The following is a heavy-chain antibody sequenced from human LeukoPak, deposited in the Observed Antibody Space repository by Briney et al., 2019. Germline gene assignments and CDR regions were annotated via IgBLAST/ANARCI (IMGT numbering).Heavy chain of an antibody. CDR1: GGSISNSSFY. V-gene: IGHV4-39*07. Sequence: SETLSLTCTASGGSISNSSFYWGWIRQPPGKGLEWIGTIYYKGYTFYNSSLKSRVILSVDTSKNQFSLKVTSVTAADTAVYYCARDRGYYDILTGYYTGCFDPWGQGTLVTVSS. D-gene: IGHD3-9*01. J-gene: IGHJ5*02. CDR3: ARDRGYYDILTGYYTGCFDP. CDR2: IYYKGYT.